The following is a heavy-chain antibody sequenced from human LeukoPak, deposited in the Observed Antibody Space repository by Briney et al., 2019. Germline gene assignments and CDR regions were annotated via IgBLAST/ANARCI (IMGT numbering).Heavy chain of an antibody. CDR3: ARSRGLDLNYYYYMDV. Sequence: PGGSLRLSCAASGVTFSGYAMHWVRQPPGKGPEYISTISSNGGSTYYANSMKGRFTISRENSKKAPYLQRCGPRAEEMVVYFRARSRGLDLNYYYYMDVWGKGTTVTVSS. V-gene: IGHV3-64*01. CDR1: GVTFSGYA. CDR2: ISSNGGST. D-gene: IGHD3-10*01. J-gene: IGHJ6*03.